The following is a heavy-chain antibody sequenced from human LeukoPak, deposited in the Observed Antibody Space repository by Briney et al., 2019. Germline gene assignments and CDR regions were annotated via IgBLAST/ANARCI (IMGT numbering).Heavy chain of an antibody. CDR3: ARGGTTVTTLPYFDY. D-gene: IGHD4-17*01. CDR2: IYTSGST. Sequence: SETLSLTCTVSGGSISSYYWSWIRQSAGKGLEWIGRIYTSGSTNYNPSLKSRVTMSVDTSKNQFSLKLSSVTAADTAVYYCARGGTTVTTLPYFDYWGQGTLVTVSS. CDR1: GGSISSYY. V-gene: IGHV4-4*07. J-gene: IGHJ4*02.